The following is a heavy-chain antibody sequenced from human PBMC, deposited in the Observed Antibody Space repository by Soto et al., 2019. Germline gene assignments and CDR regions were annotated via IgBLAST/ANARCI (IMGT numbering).Heavy chain of an antibody. Sequence: GGSLRLSCAASGFTFSSYAMSWVRQAPGKGLEWVSAISGSGGSTYYADSVKGRFTISRGNSKNTLYLQMNSLRAEDTAVCYCAKVLAAAGPRGGDAFDIWGQGTMVTVSS. CDR1: GFTFSSYA. D-gene: IGHD6-13*01. CDR3: AKVLAAAGPRGGDAFDI. J-gene: IGHJ3*02. V-gene: IGHV3-23*01. CDR2: ISGSGGST.